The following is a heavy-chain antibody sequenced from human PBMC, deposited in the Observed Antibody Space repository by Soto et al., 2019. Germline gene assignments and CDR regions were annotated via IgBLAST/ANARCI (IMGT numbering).Heavy chain of an antibody. D-gene: IGHD3-3*01. CDR1: GFSLTTSGVG. J-gene: IGHJ4*02. V-gene: IGHV2-5*02. CDR3: AHRILRTVFGLVTTTAIYFDF. CDR2: IYWDDDK. Sequence: QITLNESGPTVVKPAETLTLTCTFSGFSLTTSGVGVGWIRQSPGKAPEWLALIYWDDDKRYSAYLKSRLTITNDTSKNQVVLTMASVDPADTATYYCAHRILRTVFGLVTTTAIYFDFWGQGTPVVVSS.